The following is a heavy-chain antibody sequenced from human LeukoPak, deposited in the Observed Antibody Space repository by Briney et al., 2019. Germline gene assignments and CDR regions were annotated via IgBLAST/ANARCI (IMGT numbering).Heavy chain of an antibody. V-gene: IGHV4-59*12. CDR1: GGSISSYY. CDR3: ARDQGYSSSWYGWFDP. D-gene: IGHD6-13*01. CDR2: IYYSGST. J-gene: IGHJ5*02. Sequence: SETLSLTCTVSGGSISSYYWSWIRQPPGKGLEWIGYIYYSGSTNYNPSLKSRVTMSVDTSKNQFSLKLSSVTAADTAVYYCARDQGYSSSWYGWFDPWGQGTLVTVSS.